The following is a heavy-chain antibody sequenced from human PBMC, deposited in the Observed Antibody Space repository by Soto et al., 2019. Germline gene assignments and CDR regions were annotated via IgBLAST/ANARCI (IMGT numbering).Heavy chain of an antibody. Sequence: SETLSLTCTVSGGSINTFYWSWVRQPAGKGLEWIGRIFSSGSTSFNPSLESRVAMSVDTSKNHFSLNLSSVIAADMAVYYCAREGSYSAYNFAHGIQLWSFDFWGQGALVTVSS. CDR1: GGSINTFY. J-gene: IGHJ4*02. D-gene: IGHD5-12*01. CDR3: AREGSYSAYNFAHGIQLWSFDF. CDR2: IFSSGST. V-gene: IGHV4-4*07.